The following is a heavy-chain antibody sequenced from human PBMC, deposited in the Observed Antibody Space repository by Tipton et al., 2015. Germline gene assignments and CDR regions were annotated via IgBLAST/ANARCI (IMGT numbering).Heavy chain of an antibody. CDR1: GDSISGSSYY. CDR2: IYYSGT. CDR3: ARQKGLQYYDSRYYFDY. J-gene: IGHJ4*02. D-gene: IGHD3-16*01. Sequence: TLSLTCTVSGDSISGSSYYWSWIRQHPGKGLEWIGFIYYSGTDYNPSLKSRVTISIDTSKNQFSLKLSSVTAADTAVYYCARQKGLQYYDSRYYFDYWGRGTLVTVSS. V-gene: IGHV4-31*03.